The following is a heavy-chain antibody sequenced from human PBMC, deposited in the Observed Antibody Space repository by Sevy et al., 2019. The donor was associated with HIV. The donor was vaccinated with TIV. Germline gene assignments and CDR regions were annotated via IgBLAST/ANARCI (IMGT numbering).Heavy chain of an antibody. J-gene: IGHJ5*01. CDR2: ISSSSSYI. CDR1: GFTFSSYS. V-gene: IGHV3-21*01. Sequence: GGYLRLSCAASGFTFSSYSMNWVRQAPGKGLEWVSSISSSSSYIYYADTVKGRFTISRDNAKNSLYLQMNSLRAEDTAEYYCARAKSTSSGYPPSAMINWFGSWGQGTLVTVSS. D-gene: IGHD3-22*01. CDR3: ARAKSTSSGYPPSAMINWFGS.